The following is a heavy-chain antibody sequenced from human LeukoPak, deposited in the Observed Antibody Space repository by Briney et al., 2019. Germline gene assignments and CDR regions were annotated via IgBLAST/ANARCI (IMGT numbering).Heavy chain of an antibody. D-gene: IGHD3-22*01. CDR2: ISYDGSNK. J-gene: IGHJ4*02. Sequence: GGSLRLSCAASGFTFSSYAMHWVRQVPGKGLEWVAVISYDGSNKYYADSVKGRFTISRVNSKNTLYLQMNSLRAEDTAVYYCARDLDYYDSSGYYSPGYWGQGTLVTVSS. CDR3: ARDLDYYDSSGYYSPGY. CDR1: GFTFSSYA. V-gene: IGHV3-30-3*01.